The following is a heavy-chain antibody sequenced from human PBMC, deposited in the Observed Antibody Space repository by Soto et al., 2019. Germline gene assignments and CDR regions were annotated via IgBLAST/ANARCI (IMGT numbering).Heavy chain of an antibody. V-gene: IGHV1-69*13. CDR2: LIPVFGTP. D-gene: IGHD2-2*01. CDR3: ARVRCGSSNCQQLYYYNHAMDV. Sequence: ASVKVSCKASGGTFSSYGFTWVRQAPGQGPEWMGGLIPVFGTPTYAQKFQGRVMISADELTSTVHMEVTSLRSDDTDVYYCARVRCGSSNCQQLYYYNHAMDVWRQGTTVTVSS. CDR1: GGTFSSYG. J-gene: IGHJ6*02.